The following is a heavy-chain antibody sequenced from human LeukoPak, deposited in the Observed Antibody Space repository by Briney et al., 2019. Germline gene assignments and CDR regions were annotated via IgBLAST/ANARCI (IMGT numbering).Heavy chain of an antibody. CDR1: GFTFSSYG. V-gene: IGHV3-30*18. Sequence: GRSLRLSCAASGFTFSSYGMHWVRQAPGKGLEWVAVISYDGSNKYYADSVKGRFTISRDNSKNTLYLQMNSLRAEDTAVYYCAKPTAMAKYWGQGTLVTVSS. D-gene: IGHD5-18*01. CDR3: AKPTAMAKY. J-gene: IGHJ4*02. CDR2: ISYDGSNK.